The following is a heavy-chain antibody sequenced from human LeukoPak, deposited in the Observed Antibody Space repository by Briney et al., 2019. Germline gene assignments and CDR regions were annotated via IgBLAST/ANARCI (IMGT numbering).Heavy chain of an antibody. D-gene: IGHD4-11*01. CDR3: AKDRYSTTDY. J-gene: IGHJ4*02. CDR2: IYSGGST. Sequence: GGSLRLSCAASGFTVSSNYMSWVRQAPGKGLEWVSVIYSGGSTYYADSVKGRFTISRDNSKNTLYLQMNSLRAEDTAVYYYAKDRYSTTDYWGQGTLVTVSS. CDR1: GFTVSSNY. V-gene: IGHV3-66*01.